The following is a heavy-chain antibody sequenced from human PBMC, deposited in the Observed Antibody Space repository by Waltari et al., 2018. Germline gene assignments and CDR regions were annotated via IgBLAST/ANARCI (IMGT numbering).Heavy chain of an antibody. Sequence: QLQLQESGPGLVKPSETLSLTCTVSGGSISSSSYYWGWIRQPPGKGLEWIGSIYYSGSTYYNPSLKSRVTISVDTSENQFSLKLSSMTAADTAVYYCARFGGGWTYYFDYWGQGTLVTVSS. CDR1: GGSISSSSYY. J-gene: IGHJ4*02. V-gene: IGHV4-39*01. D-gene: IGHD6-19*01. CDR2: IYYSGST. CDR3: ARFGGGWTYYFDY.